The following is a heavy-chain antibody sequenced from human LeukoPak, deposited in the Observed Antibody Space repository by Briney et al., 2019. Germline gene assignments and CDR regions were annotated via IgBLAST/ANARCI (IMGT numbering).Heavy chain of an antibody. CDR1: GFTFSSYA. CDR3: ARDRVAVAGTAFDY. V-gene: IGHV3-30-3*01. Sequence: GGSLRLSCAASGFTFSSYAMHWVRQAPGKGLEWVAVISYDGSNKYYADSVKGRFTISRDNSKNTLYLQMNSLRAEDTAVYYCARDRVAVAGTAFDYWGQGTLVTVSS. CDR2: ISYDGSNK. D-gene: IGHD6-19*01. J-gene: IGHJ4*02.